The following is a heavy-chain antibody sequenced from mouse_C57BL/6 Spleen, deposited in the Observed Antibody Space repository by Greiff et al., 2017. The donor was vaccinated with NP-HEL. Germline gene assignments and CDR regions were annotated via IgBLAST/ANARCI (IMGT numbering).Heavy chain of an antibody. D-gene: IGHD1-1*01. V-gene: IGHV5-17*01. J-gene: IGHJ2*01. CDR1: GFTFSDYG. CDR3: ARTGITTVVANFDY. CDR2: ISSGSSTI. Sequence: EVHLVESGGGLVKPGGSLKLSCAASGFTFSDYGMHWVRQAPEKGLEWVAYISSGSSTIYYADTVKGRCTISRDNAKNTLFLQMTSLRSEDTAMYYCARTGITTVVANFDYWGQGTTLTVSS.